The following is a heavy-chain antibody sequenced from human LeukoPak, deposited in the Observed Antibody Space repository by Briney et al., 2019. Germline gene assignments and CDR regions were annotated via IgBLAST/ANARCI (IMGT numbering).Heavy chain of an antibody. D-gene: IGHD3-9*01. J-gene: IGHJ4*02. CDR1: GGSISDSSYY. V-gene: IGHV4-39*02. Sequence: PSETLSLTCTVSGGSISDSSYYWDWIRQPPGKGLEWIGSIYYSGSTYYTPSLKSRVTISVDTSKNQFSLKLSSVTAADTAVYYCAREATHDDRGFDYWGQGTLVTASS. CDR3: AREATHDDRGFDY. CDR2: IYYSGST.